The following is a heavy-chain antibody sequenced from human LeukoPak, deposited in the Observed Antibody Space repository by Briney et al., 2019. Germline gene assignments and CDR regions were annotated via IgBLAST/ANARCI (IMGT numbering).Heavy chain of an antibody. CDR1: GFTFNNYW. CDR2: IKEDGSAK. V-gene: IGHV3-7*01. Sequence: GGSLRLSCAASGFTFNNYWMSWVRQAPGKGLQGVANIKEDGSAKFYVDSVKGRFTVPRDNTKSSLYLQMNSLRVEDTAVYYCARGDFSDNGDYVDAFDVWGQGTLVTVSS. J-gene: IGHJ3*01. CDR3: ARGDFSDNGDYVDAFDV. D-gene: IGHD4-17*01.